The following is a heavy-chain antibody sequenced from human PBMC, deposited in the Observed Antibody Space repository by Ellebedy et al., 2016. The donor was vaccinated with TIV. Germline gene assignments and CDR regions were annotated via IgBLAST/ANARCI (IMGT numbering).Heavy chain of an antibody. J-gene: IGHJ4*02. V-gene: IGHV3-33*01. CDR3: AREVVHSGNFDS. Sequence: GGSLRLXXAASGFTFSSYGMHWVRQAPGKGLEWVAAIWNDGSNKYYADSVKGRFSISRDNSENTLYLQMNSLRAEDAAVYYYAREVVHSGNFDSWGQGTLVTISS. D-gene: IGHD2-2*01. CDR1: GFTFSSYG. CDR2: IWNDGSNK.